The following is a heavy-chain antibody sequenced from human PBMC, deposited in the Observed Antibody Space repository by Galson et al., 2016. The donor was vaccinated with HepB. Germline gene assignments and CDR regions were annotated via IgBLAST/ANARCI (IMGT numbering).Heavy chain of an antibody. CDR2: IYTSGNT. V-gene: IGHV4-61*02. D-gene: IGHD4-11*01. Sequence: PLSLTCTVSGGSISSSDYYWSWIRQPAGKGLEWIGRIYTSGNTNYNPSLKSRVTISVDTSTNQFSLTLTSVTAADTAIYYCASGRYSNLYYFYYMDVWAKGTTVTVSS. CDR3: ASGRYSNLYYFYYMDV. J-gene: IGHJ6*03. CDR1: GGSISSSDYY.